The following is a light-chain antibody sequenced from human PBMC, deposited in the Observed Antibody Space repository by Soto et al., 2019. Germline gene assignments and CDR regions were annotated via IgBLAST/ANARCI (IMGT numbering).Light chain of an antibody. CDR2: DTS. CDR3: QQRSIWPLS. V-gene: IGKV3-11*01. CDR1: QSVRNY. J-gene: IGKJ4*01. Sequence: EIVLTQSPATLSLSPGERATLSCRASQSVRNYLAWYQQNPGQAPRLLIYDTSNRATGVPARFSGSGSGTDFTLTISRLETEEFAVYYCQQRSIWPLSFGGGAKVEI.